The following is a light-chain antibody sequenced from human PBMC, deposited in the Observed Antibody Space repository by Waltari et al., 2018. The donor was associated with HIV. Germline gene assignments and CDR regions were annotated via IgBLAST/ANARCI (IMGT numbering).Light chain of an antibody. V-gene: IGKV4-1*01. CDR2: WAS. CDR3: QRYLSTPLT. J-gene: IGKJ4*01. CDR1: NSVLYRSNKKNY. Sequence: DVVLTQSPASLAVSLGARATINCKSSNSVLYRSNKKNYVAWYQQRPGQPPNILFYWASSREAGISDRFSASVSGTDFTLTITSLQVDDVAVYYCQRYLSTPLTFGGGTKVEI.